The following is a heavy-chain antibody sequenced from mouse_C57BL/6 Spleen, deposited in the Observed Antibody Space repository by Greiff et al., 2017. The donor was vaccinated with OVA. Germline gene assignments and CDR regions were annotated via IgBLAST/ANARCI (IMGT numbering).Heavy chain of an antibody. J-gene: IGHJ3*01. V-gene: IGHV1-26*01. CDR3: ARNGYYSIAWFAY. D-gene: IGHD2-5*01. Sequence: EVQLQQSGPELVKPGASVKISCKASGYTFTDYYMNWVKQSHGKSLEWIGDINPNNGGTSYNQKFKGKATLTVDKSSSTAYMELRSLTSEDSAVYYCARNGYYSIAWFAYWGQGTLVTVSA. CDR2: INPNNGGT. CDR1: GYTFTDYY.